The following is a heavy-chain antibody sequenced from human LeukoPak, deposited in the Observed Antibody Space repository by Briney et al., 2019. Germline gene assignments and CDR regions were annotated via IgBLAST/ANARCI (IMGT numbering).Heavy chain of an antibody. Sequence: SETLSLTCSVSSGSINSYWWSWIRQPAGKGLEFIGRIYTTGMTNYNPSLKSRVSMSVDTSKNQFSLELRSVTAADTAVYYCARAGYTISSYRFDYWGQGALVTVSS. CDR3: ARAGYTISSYRFDY. CDR1: SGSINSYW. J-gene: IGHJ4*02. D-gene: IGHD3-16*02. CDR2: IYTTGMT. V-gene: IGHV4-4*07.